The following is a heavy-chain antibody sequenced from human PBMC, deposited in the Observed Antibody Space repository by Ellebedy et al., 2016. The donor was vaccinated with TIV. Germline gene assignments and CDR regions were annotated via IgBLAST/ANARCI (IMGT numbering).Heavy chain of an antibody. CDR1: GGTFSSYA. CDR3: AAPISLVGAKSITARVYYYGMDV. D-gene: IGHD1-26*01. J-gene: IGHJ6*02. CDR2: IIPILGIA. Sequence: AASVKVSCKASGGTFSSYAISWVRQAPGQGLEWMGRIIPILGIANYAQKFQGRVTITADKSTSTAYMELSSLISEDTAVYYCAAPISLVGAKSITARVYYYGMDVWGQGTTVTVSS. V-gene: IGHV1-69*04.